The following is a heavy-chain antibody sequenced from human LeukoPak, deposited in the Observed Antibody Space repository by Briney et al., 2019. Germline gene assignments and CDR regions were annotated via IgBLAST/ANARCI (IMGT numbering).Heavy chain of an antibody. V-gene: IGHV3-23*01. CDR1: GFTFSIYG. D-gene: IGHD3-10*01. CDR3: AKDKGMSGYYFDY. J-gene: IGHJ4*02. CDR2: MSGSGGST. Sequence: GGSLRLSCAASGFTFSIYGMSWVRQAPGRGLEWVSAMSGSGGSTYYADSVKGRFTISRDNSKNTLYLQMNSLRAEDMVLYYCAKDKGMSGYYFDYWGQGTLVTVSS.